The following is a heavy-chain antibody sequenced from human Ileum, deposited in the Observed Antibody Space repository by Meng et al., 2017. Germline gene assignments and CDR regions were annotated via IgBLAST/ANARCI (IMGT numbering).Heavy chain of an antibody. V-gene: IGHV3-66*01. J-gene: IGHJ5*02. Sequence: EVPLVDSGGGLVQPGGSLRLSCAASGLAVSVNYMSWVRQAPGKGLEWVSCMYVDGRTFYADSVKDRFTISRDRSKNTLYLQMNSLTAEDTAVYYCARSVNYESGGYYPWGQGTLVTVSS. CDR1: GLAVSVNY. CDR3: ARSVNYESGGYYP. CDR2: MYVDGRT. D-gene: IGHD3-22*01.